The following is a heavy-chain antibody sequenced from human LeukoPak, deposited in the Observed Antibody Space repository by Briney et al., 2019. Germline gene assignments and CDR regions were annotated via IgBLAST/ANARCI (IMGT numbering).Heavy chain of an antibody. V-gene: IGHV6-1*01. CDR1: GDSVSSNSAA. D-gene: IGHD5-24*01. J-gene: IGHJ4*02. Sequence: SQTLSLTCAISGDSVSSNSAAWNWIRQSPSRGLEWLGRTYYRSKWSNGYAVSVKSRITIKPDTSKNQFSLKLISVTAADTAVYYCARLRDGYNNLSPFDYWGQGTLVTVSS. CDR2: TYYRSKWSN. CDR3: ARLRDGYNNLSPFDY.